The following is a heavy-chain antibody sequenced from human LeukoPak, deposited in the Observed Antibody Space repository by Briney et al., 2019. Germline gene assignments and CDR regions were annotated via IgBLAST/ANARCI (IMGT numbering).Heavy chain of an antibody. CDR1: GGSISDYY. V-gene: IGHV4-59*01. J-gene: IGHJ4*02. Sequence: SETLSLTCTVSGGSISDYYWSWIRQPPGKGLEWIGYIHSTGRTNYNPSLKSRVTFSIDTSKNQYSLKLTSVTAADTAVYYCVRDRGASWGQGTLATVSS. CDR2: IHSTGRT. CDR3: VRDRGAS. D-gene: IGHD1-26*01.